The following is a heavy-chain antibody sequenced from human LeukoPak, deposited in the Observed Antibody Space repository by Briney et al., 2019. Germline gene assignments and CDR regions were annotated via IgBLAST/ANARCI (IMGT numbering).Heavy chain of an antibody. CDR1: GYTFTSYY. V-gene: IGHV1-46*01. Sequence: GASVKVSCKASGYTFTSYYMHWVRQAPGQGLEWMGIINPSGGSTSYAQKFQGRVTITRDTSASTAYMELSSLRSEDTAVHYCARPPIRAHTTSYCSGGSCSNTPYYYGMDVWGQGTTVTVSS. J-gene: IGHJ6*02. CDR3: ARPPIRAHTTSYCSGGSCSNTPYYYGMDV. D-gene: IGHD2-15*01. CDR2: INPSGGST.